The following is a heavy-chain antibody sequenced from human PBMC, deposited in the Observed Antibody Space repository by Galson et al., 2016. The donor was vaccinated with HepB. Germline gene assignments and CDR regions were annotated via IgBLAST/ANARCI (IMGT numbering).Heavy chain of an antibody. CDR2: ISAYNGDT. CDR1: GHTYTSYG. J-gene: IGHJ4*02. CDR3: AISTSLTGSLYFDY. D-gene: IGHD2-2*01. V-gene: IGHV1-18*01. Sequence: SVKVSCKASGHTYTSYGISWVRQAPGQGLEWMGWISAYNGDTNYAQKLQGRVTMTTDTSTTTAYMELRSMRSDDTAVYYCAISTSLTGSLYFDYWGQGTLVTVSS.